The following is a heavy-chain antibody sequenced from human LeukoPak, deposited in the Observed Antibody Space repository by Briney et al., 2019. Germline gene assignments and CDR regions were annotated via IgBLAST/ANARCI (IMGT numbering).Heavy chain of an antibody. D-gene: IGHD3-10*01. CDR1: GLTFSSCS. V-gene: IGHV3-23*01. CDR3: AQDLRFSLTY. Sequence: GGSLRLSSAASGLTFSSCSMKWVRQGPGMGLKWVSVISGSGDSTYYADSVKGRFTVSRDNSKNSLYLQMDSLRAEDTALYYCAQDLRFSLTYWGQGTLVTVSS. CDR2: ISGSGDST. J-gene: IGHJ4*02.